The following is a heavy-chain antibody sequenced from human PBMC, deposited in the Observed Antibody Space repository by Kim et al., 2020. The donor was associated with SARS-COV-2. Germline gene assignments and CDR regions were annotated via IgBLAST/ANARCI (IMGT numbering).Heavy chain of an antibody. V-gene: IGHV3-11*05. J-gene: IGHJ6*02. CDR3: ARDSVQSPLTYYYYGMDV. Sequence: VKGRFTISRDNAKNSLYLQMNSLRAEDTAVYYCARDSVQSPLTYYYYGMDVWGQGTTVTVSS. D-gene: IGHD4-4*01.